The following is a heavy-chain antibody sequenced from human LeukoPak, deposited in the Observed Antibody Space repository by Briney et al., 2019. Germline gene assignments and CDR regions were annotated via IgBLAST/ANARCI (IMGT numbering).Heavy chain of an antibody. CDR1: GFTFDDYA. CDR2: ISGDGGST. V-gene: IGHV3-43*02. Sequence: GGSLRLSCAASGFTFDDYAMHWVRQAPGKGLEWVSLISGDGGSTYYADSVKGRFTISRDNSKHSLYLQMNSLRTEDTALYYCAKDIGLRYFDWYPHYYGMDVWGQGTTVTVSS. J-gene: IGHJ6*02. D-gene: IGHD3-9*01. CDR3: AKDIGLRYFDWYPHYYGMDV.